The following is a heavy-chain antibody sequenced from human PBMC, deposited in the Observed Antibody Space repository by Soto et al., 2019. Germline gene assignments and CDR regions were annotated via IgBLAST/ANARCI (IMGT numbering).Heavy chain of an antibody. Sequence: GESLKISCKGSGYSFTSYWIGWVRQMPGKGLEWMGIIYPGDSDTRYSPSSQGQVTISADKSISTAYLQWSSLKASDTAMYYCARRVTMVRGVIDWFDPWGQGTLVTVSS. CDR3: ARRVTMVRGVIDWFDP. D-gene: IGHD3-10*01. J-gene: IGHJ5*02. CDR1: GYSFTSYW. CDR2: IYPGDSDT. V-gene: IGHV5-51*01.